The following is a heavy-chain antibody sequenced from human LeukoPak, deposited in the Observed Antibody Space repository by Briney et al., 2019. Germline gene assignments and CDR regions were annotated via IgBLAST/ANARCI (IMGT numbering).Heavy chain of an antibody. CDR3: AKGQLPAGYFDY. Sequence: GGSLRLSCSASGFTFSTYWMSWVRQAPGKGLEWVSAISGSGGSTYYADSVKGRFTISRDNSKNTLYLQMNSLRAEDTAVYYCAKGQLPAGYFDYWGQGTLVTVSS. D-gene: IGHD2-2*01. J-gene: IGHJ4*02. CDR2: ISGSGGST. V-gene: IGHV3-23*01. CDR1: GFTFSTYW.